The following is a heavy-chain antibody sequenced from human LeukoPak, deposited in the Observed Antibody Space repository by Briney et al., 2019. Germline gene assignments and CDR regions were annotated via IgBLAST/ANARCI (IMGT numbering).Heavy chain of an antibody. D-gene: IGHD6-6*01. V-gene: IGHV1-2*02. CDR2: INPNSGGT. CDR3: ARLAARPDY. J-gene: IGHJ4*02. Sequence: ASVKVSCKVSGYTLTELSMHWVRQAPGQGLEWMGWINPNSGGTNYAQKFQGRVTMTRDTSISTAYMELSRLRSDDTAVYYCARLAARPDYWGQGTLVTVSS. CDR1: GYTLTELS.